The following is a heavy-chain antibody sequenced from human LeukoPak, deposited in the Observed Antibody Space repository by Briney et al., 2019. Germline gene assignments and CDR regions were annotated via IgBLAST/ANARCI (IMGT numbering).Heavy chain of an antibody. CDR2: IYTRGST. V-gene: IGHV4-61*02. Sequence: SQTLSLTFTVSGVSISSVSYYWSWIRQPAGTGLEWIGRIYTRGSTNYNPSLKSRVTISVDTSKNQFSLKLSSVTAAHTAVYYCARSGFSSSGPSIDYWGQGTLVTVSS. CDR3: ARSGFSSSGPSIDY. J-gene: IGHJ4*02. CDR1: GVSISSVSYY. D-gene: IGHD6-6*01.